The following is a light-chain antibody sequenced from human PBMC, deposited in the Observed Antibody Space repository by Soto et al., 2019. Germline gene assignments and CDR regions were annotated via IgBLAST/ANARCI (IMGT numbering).Light chain of an antibody. CDR3: CSFAGNITPYV. CDR2: EVN. J-gene: IGLJ1*01. V-gene: IGLV2-23*02. Sequence: QSALTQPASVSGSPGQSITISCTGTSSDVGSYDLVSWYQQHPGKAPKLMTYEVNKRPSGVSNRFSGSKSGNTASLTISGLQAEDEADYYCCSFAGNITPYVFGTGTKLTVL. CDR1: SSDVGSYDL.